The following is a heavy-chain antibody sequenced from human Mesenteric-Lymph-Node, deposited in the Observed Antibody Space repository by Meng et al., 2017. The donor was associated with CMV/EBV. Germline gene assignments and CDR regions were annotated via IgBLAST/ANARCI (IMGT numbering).Heavy chain of an antibody. CDR1: GVTFSTYG. V-gene: IGHV3-30*02. CDR2: IWSDGSKR. Sequence: GESLKISCAASGVTFSTYGMHWVRQAPGKGLEWVAVIWSDGSKRNYADSVKGRFTISRDNSKNTLYLQMNSLRAEDTAVYYCAKDRYYYDSSGYYYGVDYWGQGTLVTVSS. D-gene: IGHD3-22*01. J-gene: IGHJ4*02. CDR3: AKDRYYYDSSGYYYGVDY.